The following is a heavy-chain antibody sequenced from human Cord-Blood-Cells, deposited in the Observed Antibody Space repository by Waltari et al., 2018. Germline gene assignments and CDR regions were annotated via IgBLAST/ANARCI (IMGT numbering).Heavy chain of an antibody. CDR3: ARDLGSGLIDY. J-gene: IGHJ4*02. Sequence: QVQLVQSGAEVKKPGSSVKVSCKASGGTFSSYAIRWVGQAPGQGLEWMGRVSPILGIANDAQKFQGSVTITADKSTSTAYMELSRLRSEDTAVYYCARDLGSGLIDYWGQGTLVTVSS. CDR1: GGTFSSYA. V-gene: IGHV1-69*09. CDR2: VSPILGIA. D-gene: IGHD7-27*01.